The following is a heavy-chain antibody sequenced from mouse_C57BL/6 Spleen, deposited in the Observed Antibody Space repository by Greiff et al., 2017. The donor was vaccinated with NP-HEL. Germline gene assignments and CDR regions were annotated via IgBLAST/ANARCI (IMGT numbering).Heavy chain of an antibody. CDR3: ARLSPFDY. CDR2: IDPSDSYT. J-gene: IGHJ2*01. V-gene: IGHV1-69*01. CDR1: GYTFTSYW. Sequence: VQLQQSGAELVMPGASVKLSCKASGYTFTSYWMHWVKQRPGQGLEWIGEIDPSDSYTNYNQKFKGKSTLTVDKSSSTAYMQLSSLTSEDSAVYYCARLSPFDYWGQGTTLTVSS.